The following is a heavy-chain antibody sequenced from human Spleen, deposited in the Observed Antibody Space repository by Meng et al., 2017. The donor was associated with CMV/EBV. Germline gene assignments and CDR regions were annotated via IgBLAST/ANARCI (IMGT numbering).Heavy chain of an antibody. Sequence: SETLSLTCTVSGAPISSGDYYWSWIRQPPGKGLEWIGYIYYSGSTYYNPSLKSRVTISENTSKNQFSLKKSPVPAADTAVYSCARAPSRTGGWFDPWGQGTLVTVSS. CDR3: ARAPSRTGGWFDP. D-gene: IGHD1-14*01. CDR2: IYYSGST. CDR1: GAPISSGDYY. J-gene: IGHJ5*02. V-gene: IGHV4-30-4*08.